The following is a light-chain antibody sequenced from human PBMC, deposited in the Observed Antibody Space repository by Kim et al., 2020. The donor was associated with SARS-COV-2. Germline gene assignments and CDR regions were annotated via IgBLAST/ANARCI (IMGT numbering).Light chain of an antibody. CDR2: AAS. CDR1: QSISSY. Sequence: SVGDRVTITCRASQSISSYLNWYQQKPGKAPKLLIYAASSLQSGVPSRFSGSGSGTDFTLTISSLQPEDFATYYCQQSYSTPIFTFGPGTKVDIK. V-gene: IGKV1-39*01. J-gene: IGKJ3*01. CDR3: QQSYSTPIFT.